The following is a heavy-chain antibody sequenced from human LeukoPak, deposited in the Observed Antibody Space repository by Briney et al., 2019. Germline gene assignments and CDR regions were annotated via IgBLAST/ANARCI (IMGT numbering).Heavy chain of an antibody. J-gene: IGHJ4*02. CDR3: ASTSWSGYDY. CDR1: GFTFSGYA. D-gene: IGHD3-3*01. V-gene: IGHV3-30-3*01. Sequence: GGSLRLSCAASGFTFSGYAMHWVRQAPGKGLEWVAVISYDGSNKYYADSVRGRFTISRDNAKNSLYLQMNSLRVEDTAVYYCASTSWSGYDYWGQGTLVTVSS. CDR2: ISYDGSNK.